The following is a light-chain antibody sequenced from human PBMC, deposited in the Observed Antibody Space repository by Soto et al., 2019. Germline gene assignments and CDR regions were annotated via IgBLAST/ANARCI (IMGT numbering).Light chain of an antibody. CDR3: CSYAGSFVV. J-gene: IGLJ2*01. Sequence: QSALTQPASVSGSPGQSITISCTGTSSDVGSYNLVSWYQQHPGKAPKLMIYEVSKRPSGVSNRFSGSKSGNTASLTISGLQAEDEVDYYCCSYAGSFVVFGGGTKLTVL. CDR2: EVS. CDR1: SSDVGSYNL. V-gene: IGLV2-23*02.